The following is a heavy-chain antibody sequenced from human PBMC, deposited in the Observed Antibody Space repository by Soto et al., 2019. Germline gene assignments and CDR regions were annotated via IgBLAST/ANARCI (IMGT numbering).Heavy chain of an antibody. J-gene: IGHJ2*01. Sequence: ASVKVSCKASGYTFLNYGIHWVRQAPGQRLEWMGWINAGNGNTKYSQKLQDRVTITRDTSATTAYMELSSLRSEDTSVFYCARSGYSSGWYHWYFDFWGRGTLVTVSS. CDR3: ARSGYSSGWYHWYFDF. D-gene: IGHD6-19*01. CDR2: INAGNGNT. V-gene: IGHV1-3*01. CDR1: GYTFLNYG.